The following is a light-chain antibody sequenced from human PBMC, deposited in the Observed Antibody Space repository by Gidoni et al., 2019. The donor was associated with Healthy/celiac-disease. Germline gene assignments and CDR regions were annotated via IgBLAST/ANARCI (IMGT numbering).Light chain of an antibody. CDR1: QSVSSSY. V-gene: IGKV3-20*01. CDR2: GAS. J-gene: IGKJ5*01. CDR3: QQYGSSMT. Sequence: IVLTPPPGTLSLSPAESTTLSCSASQSVSSSYLAWYQQKPGQAPRLLIYGASSRASGIPDRFSGSGSGTDFTLTISRLEPDDFAVYYWQQYGSSMTFGQGTQLEIK.